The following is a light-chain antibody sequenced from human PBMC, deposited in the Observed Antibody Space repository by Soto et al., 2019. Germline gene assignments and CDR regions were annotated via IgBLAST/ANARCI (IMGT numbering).Light chain of an antibody. J-gene: IGLJ2*01. Sequence: QSALTQPASVSGSPGQSITISCTGTSSDVGGYNYVSWYQQHPGKAPKLMIYEVSNRPSGVSNRFSGSKSGNTASLTISGLQSEHEADYSFSSYTSSSTVVFGGGTKLTVL. V-gene: IGLV2-14*01. CDR2: EVS. CDR1: SSDVGGYNY. CDR3: SSYTSSSTVV.